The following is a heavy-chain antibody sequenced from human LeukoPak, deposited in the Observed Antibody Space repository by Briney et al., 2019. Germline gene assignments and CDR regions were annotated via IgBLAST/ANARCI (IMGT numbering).Heavy chain of an antibody. V-gene: IGHV4-34*01. J-gene: IGHJ4*02. CDR1: GGSYSGYY. D-gene: IGHD2-15*01. Sequence: PSETLSLTCAVYGGSYSGYYWSWIRQSPGRGLEWIGEINDSGSTNYNPSLKSRVTISADTSKNQFSLRLTSVIVADTAVYYCARGTCVNAAHFEYWGQGTLVTISS. CDR3: ARGTCVNAAHFEY. CDR2: INDSGST.